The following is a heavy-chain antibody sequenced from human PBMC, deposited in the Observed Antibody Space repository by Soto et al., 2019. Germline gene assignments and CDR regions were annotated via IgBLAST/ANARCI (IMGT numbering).Heavy chain of an antibody. J-gene: IGHJ4*02. V-gene: IGHV1-18*01. Sequence: QVKLVQSGTEVKKPGASIKVSCKASAYSFATSGMSWVRQAPGQGLEWLGWISAYNGNTNYDQNLQDRVTMTTDTSASTAYLEVRNLRSDDTAVYYCARAGQYYDASGYANWGKGTLVTVSS. CDR1: AYSFATSG. D-gene: IGHD3-22*01. CDR3: ARAGQYYDASGYAN. CDR2: ISAYNGNT.